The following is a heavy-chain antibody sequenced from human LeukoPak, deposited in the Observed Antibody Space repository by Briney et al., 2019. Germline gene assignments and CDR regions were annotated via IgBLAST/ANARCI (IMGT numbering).Heavy chain of an antibody. V-gene: IGHV1-18*01. CDR3: ARVTTGYYYGYFDY. D-gene: IGHD3-22*01. J-gene: IGHJ4*02. CDR1: GYTFTSYG. CDR2: ISAYNGNT. Sequence: ASVKVSCKASGYTFTSYGISWVRQAPGQGLEWMGWISAYNGNTNYAQKLQGRVTMTTDTSTSTAYMELRSLRSDDTAGYYCARVTTGYYYGYFDYWGQGTLVTVSS.